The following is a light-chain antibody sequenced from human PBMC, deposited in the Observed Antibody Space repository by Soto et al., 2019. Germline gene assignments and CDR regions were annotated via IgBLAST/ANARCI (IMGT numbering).Light chain of an antibody. J-gene: IGLJ2*01. CDR2: DVA. Sequence: QSALTQPASVSDSPGQSITISCTGTSSDVGGSNFVSWYQQHPGKPPKLIIYDVANRPSGVSNRFSGSKSGSTASLIISRLQTEDEADYYCVSYTSSSTYVVFGGGTKLTVL. CDR3: VSYTSSSTYVV. CDR1: SSDVGGSNF. V-gene: IGLV2-14*03.